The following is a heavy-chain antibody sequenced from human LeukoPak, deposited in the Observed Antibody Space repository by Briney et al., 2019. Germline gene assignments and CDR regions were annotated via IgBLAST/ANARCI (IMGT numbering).Heavy chain of an antibody. CDR1: GFTFSSYA. CDR2: ISASGAST. V-gene: IGHV3-23*01. Sequence: GGSLRLSCAASGFTFSSYAMNWVRQAPGKGLEWVSSISASGASTYYADSVKGRFTISRDNSKNTLSLQMNSLRAEDTAVYYCAKVSRSIAASFGAFDIWGQGTMVTVSS. D-gene: IGHD6-6*01. J-gene: IGHJ3*02. CDR3: AKVSRSIAASFGAFDI.